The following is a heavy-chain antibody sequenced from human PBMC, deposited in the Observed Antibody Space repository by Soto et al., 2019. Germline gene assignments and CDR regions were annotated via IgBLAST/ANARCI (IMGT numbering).Heavy chain of an antibody. J-gene: IGHJ4*02. CDR2: ISYDGSNK. CDR1: GFTFSSYA. V-gene: IGHV3-30-3*01. Sequence: QVQLVESGGGVVQPGRSLRLSCAASGFTFSSYAMHWVRQAPGKGLEWVAVISYDGSNKYYADSVKGRFTISRDNSKNTLYLQMNSLRAEDTAVYYCARGLLAVAGIPDYWGQGTLVTVSS. CDR3: ARGLLAVAGIPDY. D-gene: IGHD6-19*01.